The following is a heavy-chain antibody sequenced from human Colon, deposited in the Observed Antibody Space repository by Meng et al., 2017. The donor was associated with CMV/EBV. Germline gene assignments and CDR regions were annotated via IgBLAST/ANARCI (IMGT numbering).Heavy chain of an antibody. Sequence: QVQLVQSGAEVKKPGASVKISCKTSGFPFSRYFMHWVRQVPGTGLEYMGIIKPNDGSPVYAQNFQGRVPITRDPSTSTVYLELTSLRSDDTALYYCVTESPHSCWFDSWAQGTLVTVSS. J-gene: IGHJ5*01. CDR1: GFPFSRYF. V-gene: IGHV1-46*01. CDR3: VTESPHSCWFDS. CDR2: IKPNDGSP.